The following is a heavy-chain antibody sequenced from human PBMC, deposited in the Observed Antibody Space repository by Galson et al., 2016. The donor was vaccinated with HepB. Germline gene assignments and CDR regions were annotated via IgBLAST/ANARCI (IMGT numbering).Heavy chain of an antibody. J-gene: IGHJ4*02. D-gene: IGHD3-10*01. Sequence: YNGNTNYARKFQDRVTLTTDTSTNTVYMELRSLTSDDTAVYYCARDRQWLRESSHYWGQGTLVTVSS. CDR3: ARDRQWLRESSHY. CDR2: YNGNT. V-gene: IGHV1-18*01.